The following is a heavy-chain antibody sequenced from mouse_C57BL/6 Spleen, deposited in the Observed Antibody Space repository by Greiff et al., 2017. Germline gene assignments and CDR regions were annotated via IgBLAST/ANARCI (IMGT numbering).Heavy chain of an antibody. CDR3: ARMRSNYAFDY. CDR1: GYTFTSYW. J-gene: IGHJ2*01. Sequence: QVQLKQPGAELVMPGASVKLSCKASGYTFTSYWMHWVKQRPGQGLEWIGEIDPSDSYTNYNQKFKGKSTLTVDKSSSTAYMQLSSLTSEDSAVYYCARMRSNYAFDYWGQGTTLTVSS. V-gene: IGHV1-69*01. D-gene: IGHD2-5*01. CDR2: IDPSDSYT.